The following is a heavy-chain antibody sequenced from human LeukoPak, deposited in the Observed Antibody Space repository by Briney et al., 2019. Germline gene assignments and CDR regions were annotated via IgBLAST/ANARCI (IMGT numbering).Heavy chain of an antibody. Sequence: ASVKVSCKASGYTFTGYYIHWVRQAPGQGLERMGWINPDSGGTNYAQKFQGRVTMTRDTSITTAYMELSRLTSDDTAVYYCARPIGSYFYYFDYWGQGSLVTVSS. CDR3: ARPIGSYFYYFDY. V-gene: IGHV1-2*02. D-gene: IGHD1-26*01. CDR1: GYTFTGYY. J-gene: IGHJ4*02. CDR2: INPDSGGT.